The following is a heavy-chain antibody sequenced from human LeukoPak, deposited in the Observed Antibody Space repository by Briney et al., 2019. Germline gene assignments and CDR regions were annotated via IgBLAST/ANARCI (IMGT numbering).Heavy chain of an antibody. D-gene: IGHD3-22*01. Sequence: SSETLSLTCTVSGGSISTSLYYWGWIRQPPGKGLEWVGYIYYSGSTNYNPSLKSRVTISVDTSKNQFSLKVSSVTAADTAVYYCASDTYYYDSSGYYYTDAFDIWGQGTMVTVSS. CDR3: ASDTYYYDSSGYYYTDAFDI. CDR1: GGSISTSLYY. J-gene: IGHJ3*02. V-gene: IGHV4-61*05. CDR2: IYYSGST.